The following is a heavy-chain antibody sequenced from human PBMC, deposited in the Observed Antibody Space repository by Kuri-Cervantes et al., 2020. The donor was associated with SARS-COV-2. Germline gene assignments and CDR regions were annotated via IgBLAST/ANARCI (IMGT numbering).Heavy chain of an antibody. CDR3: ERSSGWYDY. CDR2: INSDGSST. J-gene: IGHJ4*02. CDR1: GFTFSSYW. Sequence: GESLKISCAASGFTFSSYWMHWVRQAPGKGLVWVSRINSDGSSTSYADSVKGRFTISRDNAKNTLYLQMNSLRAEDTAVYYCERSSGWYDYWGQGTLVTVSS. V-gene: IGHV3-74*01. D-gene: IGHD6-19*01.